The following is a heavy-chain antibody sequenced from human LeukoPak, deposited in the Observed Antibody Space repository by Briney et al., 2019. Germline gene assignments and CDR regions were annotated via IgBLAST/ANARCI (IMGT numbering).Heavy chain of an antibody. CDR2: INHSGST. V-gene: IGHV4-34*01. Sequence: KPSETLSLTCAVYGGSFSGYYWSWIRQPPGKGLEWIGKINHSGSTNYNPSLKSRVTISVDTSKNQFSLKLSSVTAADTAVYYCARMTPYGGNSQRYWYFDLWGRGTLVTVSS. J-gene: IGHJ2*01. D-gene: IGHD4-23*01. CDR1: GGSFSGYY. CDR3: ARMTPYGGNSQRYWYFDL.